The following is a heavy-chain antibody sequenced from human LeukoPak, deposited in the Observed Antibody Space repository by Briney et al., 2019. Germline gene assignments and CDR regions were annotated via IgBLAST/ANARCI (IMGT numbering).Heavy chain of an antibody. CDR1: GGSISSYY. V-gene: IGHV4-59*01. D-gene: IGHD1-26*01. CDR2: IYYSGST. Sequence: PSETLSLTCTVSGGSISSYYRSWIRQPPGKGLEWIGYIYYSGSTNYNPSLKSRVTISVDTSKNQFSLKLSSVTAADTAVYYCASIVGAAGDAFDIWGQGTMVTVSS. CDR3: ASIVGAAGDAFDI. J-gene: IGHJ3*02.